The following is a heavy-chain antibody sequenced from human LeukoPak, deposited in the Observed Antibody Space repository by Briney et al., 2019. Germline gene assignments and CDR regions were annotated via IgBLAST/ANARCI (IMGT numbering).Heavy chain of an antibody. V-gene: IGHV3-23*01. CDR2: ISGNGDNT. Sequence: GGSLRLSCAASGFTFSNYGMSWVRQAPGKGLEWVSGISGNGDNTYYADSVKGRSSISRDNSKNTLYLQMDSLRAEDTAVYYCARGGDYGDYYYYYGMDVWGQGTTVTVSS. D-gene: IGHD4-17*01. J-gene: IGHJ6*02. CDR3: ARGGDYGDYYYYYGMDV. CDR1: GFTFSNYG.